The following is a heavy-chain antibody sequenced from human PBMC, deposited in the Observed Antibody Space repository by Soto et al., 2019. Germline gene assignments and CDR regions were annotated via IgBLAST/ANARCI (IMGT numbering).Heavy chain of an antibody. CDR2: IDPSDSYT. CDR3: ARQEGSSWYYYYGMDV. D-gene: IGHD6-13*01. CDR1: GYSFTSYW. J-gene: IGHJ6*02. Sequence: GESLKISCKGSGYSFTSYWISWVRQMPGKGLEWMGRIDPSDSYTNYSPSFQGHVTISADKSISTAYLQWSSLKASDTAMYYCARQEGSSWYYYYGMDVWGQGTTVTVSS. V-gene: IGHV5-10-1*01.